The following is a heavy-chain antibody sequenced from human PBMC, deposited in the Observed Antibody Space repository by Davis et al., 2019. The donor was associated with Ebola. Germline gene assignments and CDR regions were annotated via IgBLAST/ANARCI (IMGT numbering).Heavy chain of an antibody. CDR2: INPRAGNT. CDR1: GYTFTNYY. V-gene: IGHV1-46*01. Sequence: AASVKVSCKASGYTFTNYYMHWVRQAPGQGFEWMGIINPRAGNTAYAQKFQGRLTMTRDTSTSTVYLELSSLRSEDTAVYYCAREIAAAGYWGQGTLVTVSS. D-gene: IGHD6-13*01. CDR3: AREIAAAGY. J-gene: IGHJ4*02.